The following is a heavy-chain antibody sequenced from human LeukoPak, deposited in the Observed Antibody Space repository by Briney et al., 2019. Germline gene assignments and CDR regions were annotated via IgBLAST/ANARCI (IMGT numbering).Heavy chain of an antibody. J-gene: IGHJ6*02. CDR3: ARDRLANYYDSSGYEPYYYYYGMDV. CDR1: GDSVSSNSAA. D-gene: IGHD3-22*01. V-gene: IGHV6-1*01. Sequence: SQTLSLTCAFSGDSVSSNSAAWNWIRQSPSRGLEWLGRTYYRSKWYNDYAVSVKSRITINPDTSKNQFSLQLNSVTPEDTAVYYCARDRLANYYDSSGYEPYYYYYGMDVWGQGTTVTVSS. CDR2: TYYRSKWYN.